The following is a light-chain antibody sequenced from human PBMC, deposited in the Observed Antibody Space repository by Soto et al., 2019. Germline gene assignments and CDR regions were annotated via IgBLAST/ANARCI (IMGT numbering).Light chain of an antibody. J-gene: IGKJ2*01. CDR3: QQRSNWPLYT. Sequence: EIVLTQSPATLSLSPGERATLSCRASQSVSSYLAWYQQKPGQAPRLLIYDASNRATGIPARFSGSGSGTDFTLTISSLEPADFAVYYCQQRSNWPLYTFGQGTKLEIK. V-gene: IGKV3-11*01. CDR2: DAS. CDR1: QSVSSY.